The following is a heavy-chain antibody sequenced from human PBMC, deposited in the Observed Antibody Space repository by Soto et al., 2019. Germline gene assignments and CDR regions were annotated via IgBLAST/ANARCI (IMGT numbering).Heavy chain of an antibody. CDR2: IYFSGST. CDR3: TTTGDYYSSGYYIDI. D-gene: IGHD3-22*01. J-gene: IGHJ3*02. V-gene: IGHV4-31*03. CDR1: GGSISSGGYY. Sequence: SETLSLTCTVSGGSISSGGYYWSWIRQHPGKGLEWIGYIYFSGSTYYNPSLRSRVTISVDTSKNQFSLKLSSVTAADTAVYYCTTTGDYYSSGYYIDIWGQGTMVTVSS.